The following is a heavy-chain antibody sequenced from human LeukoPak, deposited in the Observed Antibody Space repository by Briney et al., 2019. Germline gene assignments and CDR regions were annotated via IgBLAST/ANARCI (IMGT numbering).Heavy chain of an antibody. V-gene: IGHV4-59*01. D-gene: IGHD6-13*01. Sequence: SETPSLTCNVSGGSISSYYWSWIRQPPGKGLEWMGYIYYSGSTNYNPSLKSRVTISVDTSKNQFSLKLSSVTAADTAVYYCARGVSPGLYAFDIWGQGAMVTVSS. J-gene: IGHJ3*02. CDR2: IYYSGST. CDR1: GGSISSYY. CDR3: ARGVSPGLYAFDI.